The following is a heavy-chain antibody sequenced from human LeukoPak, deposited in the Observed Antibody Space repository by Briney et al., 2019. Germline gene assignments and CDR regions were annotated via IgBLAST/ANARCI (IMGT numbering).Heavy chain of an antibody. Sequence: PGGSLRLSCAASGFTFNDAWMSWVRQAPGKGLEWVGRIKSKTDGETTDYAAPVKGRFTISRDDSRNTLYLQMNSLRVEDTAVYYCARGNWNYGESNAFDIWGQGTMVTVSS. CDR2: IKSKTDGETT. V-gene: IGHV3-15*01. D-gene: IGHD1-7*01. J-gene: IGHJ3*02. CDR3: ARGNWNYGESNAFDI. CDR1: GFTFNDAW.